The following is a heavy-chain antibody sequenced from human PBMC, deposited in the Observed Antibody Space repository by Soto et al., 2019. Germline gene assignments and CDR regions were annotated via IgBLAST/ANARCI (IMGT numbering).Heavy chain of an antibody. CDR1: GGSFSGYY. J-gene: IGHJ4*02. CDR2: INHSGSS. CDR3: ARAIAGPIAARPLDY. D-gene: IGHD6-6*01. Sequence: SSETLSLTCAVYGGSFSGYYWSCIRQPPGKGLEWIGEINHSGSSNYNPSLKSRVTISVDTSKNQFSLKLSSVTAADTAVYYCARAIAGPIAARPLDYWGQGTLVTVSS. V-gene: IGHV4-34*01.